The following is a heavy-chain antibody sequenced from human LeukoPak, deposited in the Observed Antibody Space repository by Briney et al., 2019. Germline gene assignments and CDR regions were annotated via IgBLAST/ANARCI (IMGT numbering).Heavy chain of an antibody. V-gene: IGHV4-59*08. CDR2: IYYSEST. Sequence: SETLSPTCTVSGGSISSYYWSWIRQPPGKGLEWIGYIYYSESTSYNPSLKSRVTMSVDPSKHQLSLKLRYVAAGDTGVYCCAKLSRGYSGYESYRADYWGQGTLVTVSS. CDR1: GGSISSYY. D-gene: IGHD5-12*01. J-gene: IGHJ4*02. CDR3: AKLSRGYSGYESYRADY.